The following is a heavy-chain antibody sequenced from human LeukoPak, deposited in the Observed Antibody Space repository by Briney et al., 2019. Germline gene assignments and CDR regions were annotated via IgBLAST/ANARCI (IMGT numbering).Heavy chain of an antibody. CDR2: IKVDGSEK. CDR1: GFTFSNYW. V-gene: IGHV3-7*01. J-gene: IGHJ6*02. Sequence: PGRSLRLSCAASGFTFSNYWMSWVRQAPGKGLEWVANIKVDGSEKYYLDSVKGRFTISRDNAQNSLYLQMNSLRAEDTAVYYCARDNGMDVWGQGTTVIVSS. CDR3: ARDNGMDV.